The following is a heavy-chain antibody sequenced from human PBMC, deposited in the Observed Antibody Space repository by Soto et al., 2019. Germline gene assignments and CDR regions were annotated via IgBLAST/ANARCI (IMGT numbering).Heavy chain of an antibody. CDR1: GGSISSGGYY. CDR2: IYYSGST. CDR3: ASLSVRHYYYGMDV. D-gene: IGHD3-10*01. V-gene: IGHV4-31*03. Sequence: QVQLQESGPGLVKPSQTLSLTCTVSGGSISSGGYYWSWIRQHPGKGLEWIGYIYYSGSTYYNPSHQSRVTTSVATSKNQSSLKLSSVTAADTAVYYCASLSVRHYYYGMDVWGQGTTVTVSS. J-gene: IGHJ6*02.